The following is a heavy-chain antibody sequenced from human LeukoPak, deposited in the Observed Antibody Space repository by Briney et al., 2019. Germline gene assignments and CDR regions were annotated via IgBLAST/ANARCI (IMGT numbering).Heavy chain of an antibody. Sequence: GGSLRLSCAASGFTFSTFAMTWVRQAPGRGLEWVSAVSDNGADTFHADSVRGRFTISRDNSNNTLYLLMSGLRAEDTAIYYCARRSPTDWFDPWGQGTLVTVSS. D-gene: IGHD4-17*01. CDR3: ARRSPTDWFDP. V-gene: IGHV3-23*01. CDR1: GFTFSTFA. J-gene: IGHJ5*02. CDR2: VSDNGADT.